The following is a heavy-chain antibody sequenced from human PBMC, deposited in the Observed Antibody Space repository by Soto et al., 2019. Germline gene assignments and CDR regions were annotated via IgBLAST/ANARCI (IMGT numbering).Heavy chain of an antibody. J-gene: IGHJ4*02. V-gene: IGHV1-69*13. CDR1: GGTFSRYA. CDR2: IIPIFGTA. CDR3: ARDRDSSGSYLDY. D-gene: IGHD3-22*01. Sequence: SVKVSCKASGGTFSRYAISWVRQAPGQGLEWMGGIIPIFGTANYAQKFQGRVTITADESTSTAYMELSSLRSEDTAVYYCARDRDSSGSYLDYWGQGTLVTVSS.